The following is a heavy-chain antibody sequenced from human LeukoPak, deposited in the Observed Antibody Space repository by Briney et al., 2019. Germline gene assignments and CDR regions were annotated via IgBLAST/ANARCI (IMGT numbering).Heavy chain of an antibody. CDR2: ISAYNGNT. J-gene: IGHJ4*02. V-gene: IGHV1-18*01. CDR1: GGTFSSYA. D-gene: IGHD6-6*01. CDR3: ARDGSSGGYFDY. Sequence: GASVKVSCKASGGTFSSYAISWVRQAPGQGLEWMGWISAYNGNTNYEQKLQGRVTMTTDTSTSTAYMELRSLRSDDTAVYYCARDGSSGGYFDYWGQGTLVTVSS.